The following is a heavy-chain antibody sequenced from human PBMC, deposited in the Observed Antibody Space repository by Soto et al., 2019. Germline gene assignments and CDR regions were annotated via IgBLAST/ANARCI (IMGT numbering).Heavy chain of an antibody. J-gene: IGHJ4*02. Sequence: QVQLVESGGGVVQPGRSLRLSCVASGFTFSSCAMQWVRQGPGKGLEWLAVVTPDGSLYPYGDSVKGRFSISRDNSRKTLYLEMISLRPEGTAVYDCVKDRSGTWSFDYWGQGTLVTVSS. D-gene: IGHD6-13*01. V-gene: IGHV3-30*18. CDR3: VKDRSGTWSFDY. CDR2: VTPDGSLY. CDR1: GFTFSSCA.